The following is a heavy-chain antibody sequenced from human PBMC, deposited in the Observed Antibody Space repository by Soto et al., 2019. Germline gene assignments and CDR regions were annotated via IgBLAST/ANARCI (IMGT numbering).Heavy chain of an antibody. CDR1: GGSISSSSYY. D-gene: IGHD3-10*01. CDR3: ARRYYGSGSYYPLPYYYYYGMDV. J-gene: IGHJ6*02. CDR2: IYYSGST. Sequence: PSETLSLTCTVSGGSISSSSYYWVWIRQPPGKVLEWIGSIYYSGSTYYNPSLKSRVTISVDTSKNQFSLKLSSVTAADTAVYYCARRYYGSGSYYPLPYYYYYGMDVWGQGTTVTVSS. V-gene: IGHV4-39*01.